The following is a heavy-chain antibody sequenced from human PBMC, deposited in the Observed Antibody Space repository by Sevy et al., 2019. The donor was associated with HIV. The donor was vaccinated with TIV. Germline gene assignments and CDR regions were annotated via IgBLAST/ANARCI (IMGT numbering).Heavy chain of an antibody. CDR1: GFTFSNAW. CDR2: IKSKTDGGTT. V-gene: IGHV3-15*01. CDR3: TKDRVRSIAVSGTYYYDSSGMDV. D-gene: IGHD3-22*01. J-gene: IGHJ6*02. Sequence: GGSLRLSCAASGFTFSNAWMSWVRQAPGKGLEWVGRIKSKTDGGTTDYAAPVKGRFTISRDDSKNTLYLQMNSLKTGDTAVYYCTKDRVRSIAVSGTYYYDSSGMDVWGQGTTVTVSS.